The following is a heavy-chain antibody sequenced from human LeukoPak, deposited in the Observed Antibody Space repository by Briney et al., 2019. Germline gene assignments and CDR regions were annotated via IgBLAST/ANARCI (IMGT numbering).Heavy chain of an antibody. D-gene: IGHD2-15*01. CDR1: GGSISSTNYY. CDR3: ARDARYCSGPSCYYGLDV. J-gene: IGHJ6*02. CDR2: IYYSGNT. V-gene: IGHV4-39*02. Sequence: SETLSLTCSVSGGSISSTNYYWGWIRQPPGKGLEWIGTIYYSGNTYYNPSLKSRVTISVDTSKNLFSLRLSSLTAADTAVYSCARDARYCSGPSCYYGLDVWGQGTTVTVSS.